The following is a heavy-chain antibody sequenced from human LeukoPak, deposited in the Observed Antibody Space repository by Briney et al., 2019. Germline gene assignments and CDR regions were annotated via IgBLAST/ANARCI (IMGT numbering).Heavy chain of an antibody. CDR2: VYYSGTT. V-gene: IGHV4-39*07. CDR3: ARGTLYSGWSYYFDY. J-gene: IGHJ4*02. D-gene: IGHD6-19*01. Sequence: SETLSLTCSVSGGSISLSYYYWGWIRQPPGKALEWIGSVYYSGTTSYNPSLKSRVTISVDMSKNHFSLRLSSVTTADTAMYYCARGTLYSGWSYYFDYWGQGSQVTVSS. CDR1: GGSISLSYYY.